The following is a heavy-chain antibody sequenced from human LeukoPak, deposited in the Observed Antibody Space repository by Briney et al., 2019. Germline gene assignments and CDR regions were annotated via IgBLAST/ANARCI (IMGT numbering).Heavy chain of an antibody. V-gene: IGHV3-23*01. J-gene: IGHJ4*02. CDR3: AKGSYYDSSGSFYFDY. Sequence: GGSLRLSCAASGFTFSRYAMSWVRQAPGKGLEWVSGISGSGDNTYYADSVKGRFTISRDNSKNTLYVQVNSLGTEDTAAYYCAKGSYYDSSGSFYFDYWGQGTLVTVSS. CDR2: ISGSGDNT. D-gene: IGHD3-22*01. CDR1: GFTFSRYA.